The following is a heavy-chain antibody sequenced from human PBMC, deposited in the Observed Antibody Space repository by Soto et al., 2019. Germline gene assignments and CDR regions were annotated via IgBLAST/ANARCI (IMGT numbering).Heavy chain of an antibody. D-gene: IGHD6-6*01. CDR1: GFTFSSYA. J-gene: IGHJ6*02. CDR2: ISYDGSNK. Sequence: LRLSCAASGFTFSSYAMHWVRQAPGKGLEWVAVISYDGSNKYYADSVKGRFTISRDNSKNTLYLQMNSLRAEDTAVYYCARESSSPEDYYGMDVWGQGTTVTVSS. V-gene: IGHV3-30-3*01. CDR3: ARESSSPEDYYGMDV.